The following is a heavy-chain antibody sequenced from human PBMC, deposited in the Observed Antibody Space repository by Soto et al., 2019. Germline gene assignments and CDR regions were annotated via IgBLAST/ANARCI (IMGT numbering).Heavy chain of an antibody. CDR3: ARGQGAAAGHSNFDY. CDR1: GGSISGTPYS. CDR2: IYASGNT. D-gene: IGHD6-13*01. Sequence: QLQLQESGSGLVKPSQTLSLTCAVSGGSISGTPYSWSWIRQPPGKGLEWIGYIYASGNTYYNPSLKSQFSISVDRSKNQFSLKLSSVTAADTAVYDCARGQGAAAGHSNFDYWGQGALVTVSS. V-gene: IGHV4-30-2*01. J-gene: IGHJ4*02.